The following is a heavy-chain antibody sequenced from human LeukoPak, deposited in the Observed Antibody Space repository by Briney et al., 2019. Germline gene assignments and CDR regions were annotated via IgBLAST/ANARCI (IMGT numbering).Heavy chain of an antibody. CDR2: ISYSGST. Sequence: SETLSLTCTVSGGSISGYYYNWIRQPPGKGLEWIGYISYSGSTNYNPSLKSRVTISLDTSKNQFSLKLSSVTTADTAVYYCARSVVTLYWYFDLWGRGTLVTVSS. CDR3: ARSVVTLYWYFDL. J-gene: IGHJ2*01. D-gene: IGHD4-23*01. CDR1: GGSISGYY. V-gene: IGHV4-59*01.